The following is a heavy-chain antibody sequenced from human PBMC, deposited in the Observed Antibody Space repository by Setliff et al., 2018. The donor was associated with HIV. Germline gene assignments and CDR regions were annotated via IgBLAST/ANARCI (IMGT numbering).Heavy chain of an antibody. D-gene: IGHD2-15*01. CDR3: ASCSAGSCYSNGYYYYGVDV. Sequence: GASVKVSCKAFGYTLTNYGISWVRQAPGQGLEWMGWISAYSDNTNYVQKFQGRVTMTTDTSTSTTYMELRSLTSDDTAVYYCASCSAGSCYSNGYYYYGVDVWGQGTTVTVSS. V-gene: IGHV1-18*01. J-gene: IGHJ6*02. CDR2: ISAYSDNT. CDR1: GYTLTNYG.